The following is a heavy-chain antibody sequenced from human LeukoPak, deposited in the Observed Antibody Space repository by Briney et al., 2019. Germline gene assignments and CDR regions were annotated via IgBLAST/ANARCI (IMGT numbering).Heavy chain of an antibody. J-gene: IGHJ4*02. V-gene: IGHV3-11*06. Sequence: GGSLRLSCAASGFYFSDYYMTWIRQAPGKGLEWVSYISSSGTYTNYADSVKGRFTISRDNAKKSLYLQMNSLSAEDTAVYYCAKIAGTYSPDYWGQGTLITVSS. CDR2: ISSSGTYT. D-gene: IGHD1-26*01. CDR3: AKIAGTYSPDY. CDR1: GFYFSDYY.